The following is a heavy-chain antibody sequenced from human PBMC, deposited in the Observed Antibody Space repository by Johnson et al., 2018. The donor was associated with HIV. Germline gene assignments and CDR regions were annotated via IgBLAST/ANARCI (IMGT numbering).Heavy chain of an antibody. V-gene: IGHV3-15*01. CDR2: IKSKTAGGKT. CDR1: GFTFSNAW. Sequence: VQLVESGGGLVKPGGSLRLSCAASGFTFSNAWMSWVRQAPGKGLEWVGRIKSKTAGGKTDYAAPVKGRFTISRDDSKNTLYLQMNSLKTEDTALYYCTTVLRYDILTGDWLGAFDIWGQGTMVTVSS. CDR3: TTVLRYDILTGDWLGAFDI. D-gene: IGHD3-9*01. J-gene: IGHJ3*02.